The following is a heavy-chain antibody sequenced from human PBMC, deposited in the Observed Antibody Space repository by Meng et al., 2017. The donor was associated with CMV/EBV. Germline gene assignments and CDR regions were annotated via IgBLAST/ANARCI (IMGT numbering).Heavy chain of an antibody. Sequence: ASVKVSCKASGYTFTGYYMHWVRQAPGQGLEWMGWINPNSGGTNYAQKFHGRVTMTRDTSISTAYMELSRLRSDDTAVYYCARDGKRFLEWLPTLDYYYYGMDVWGQGTTVTVSS. CDR3: ARDGKRFLEWLPTLDYYYYGMDV. J-gene: IGHJ6*02. D-gene: IGHD3-3*01. CDR1: GYTFTGYY. V-gene: IGHV1-2*02. CDR2: INPNSGGT.